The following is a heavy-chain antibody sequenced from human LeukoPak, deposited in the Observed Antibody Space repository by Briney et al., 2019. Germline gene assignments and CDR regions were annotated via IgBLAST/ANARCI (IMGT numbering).Heavy chain of an antibody. Sequence: GGSLRLSCAASGFTFTSYTMDWVRQAPGKGLEWVSSISSSSSYIYYADSVKGRFTISRDNSKNTLYLQMNSLRAEDTAVYYCAKVSRPDDYWGQGTLVTVSS. V-gene: IGHV3-21*04. CDR2: ISSSSSYI. J-gene: IGHJ4*02. D-gene: IGHD1-14*01. CDR3: AKVSRPDDY. CDR1: GFTFTSYT.